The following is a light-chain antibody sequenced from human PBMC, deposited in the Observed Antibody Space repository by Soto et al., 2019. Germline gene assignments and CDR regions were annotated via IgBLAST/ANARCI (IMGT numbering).Light chain of an antibody. CDR3: QQYGGSPRT. CDR2: GAS. Sequence: EIVLTQSPGTLSLSPGEGATVSCRASQSVSSSLAWYQQKRGQAPRLLIHGASSRATGIPDRFSGSGSGTDFTLTISRLEPEDFAVYYCQQYGGSPRTFGQGTKVEVK. CDR1: QSVSSS. V-gene: IGKV3-20*01. J-gene: IGKJ1*01.